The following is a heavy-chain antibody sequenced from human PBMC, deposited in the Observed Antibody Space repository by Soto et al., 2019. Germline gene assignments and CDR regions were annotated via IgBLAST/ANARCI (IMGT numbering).Heavy chain of an antibody. CDR3: ARDSRYDILTGNQGPDAFDI. CDR2: INPNSGGT. D-gene: IGHD3-9*01. CDR1: GYTFTGYY. J-gene: IGHJ3*02. V-gene: IGHV1-2*04. Sequence: ASVKVSCKASGYTFTGYYMHWVRQAPGQGLEWMGWINPNSGGTNYAQKFQGWVTMTRDTSISTAYMELSRLRSDDTAVYYCARDSRYDILTGNQGPDAFDIWGQGTMVTVSS.